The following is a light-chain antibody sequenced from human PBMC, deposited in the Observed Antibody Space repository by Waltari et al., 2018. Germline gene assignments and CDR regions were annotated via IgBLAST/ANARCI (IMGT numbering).Light chain of an antibody. CDR2: WAS. CDR1: QIVLSSSNNRNY. J-gene: IGKJ2*01. CDR3: QQCYTFPYT. V-gene: IGKV4-1*01. Sequence: DIFLTKSPDPLPVSLGGSAPSNSRSSQIVLSSSNNRNYLGWYQQKPGQPPKLLISWASTREFGVPDRFSGSGSGTDFTLTISSLQAEDVALYYCQQCYTFPYTFGQGTKLELK.